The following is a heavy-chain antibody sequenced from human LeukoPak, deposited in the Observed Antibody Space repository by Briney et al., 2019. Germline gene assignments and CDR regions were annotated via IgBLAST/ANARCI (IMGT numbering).Heavy chain of an antibody. CDR2: ISSSSSTI. Sequence: PGGSLRLSCAASGFTFSSYSMNWVRQAPGKGLEWVSYISSSSSTIYYADSVKGRFTISRDNAKNSLYLQMNSLRDEDTAVYYCARNSYDSSGYYYFDYWGQGTLVTVSS. V-gene: IGHV3-48*02. D-gene: IGHD3-22*01. J-gene: IGHJ4*02. CDR3: ARNSYDSSGYYYFDY. CDR1: GFTFSSYS.